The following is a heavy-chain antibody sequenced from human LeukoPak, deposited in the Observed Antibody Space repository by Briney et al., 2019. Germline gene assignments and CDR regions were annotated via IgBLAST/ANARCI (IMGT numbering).Heavy chain of an antibody. CDR2: MSPNSGNT. CDR3: ARVRAMITFGGVIDHFDY. J-gene: IGHJ4*02. CDR1: GYTFTSYD. Sequence: GASVTVSCKASGYTFTSYDLNWVRQATGQGLEWMGWMSPNSGNTGYAQKFQGRVTMTRNTSISTAYMELSSLRSEDTAVYYCARVRAMITFGGVIDHFDYWGQGTLVTVSS. D-gene: IGHD3-16*02. V-gene: IGHV1-8*01.